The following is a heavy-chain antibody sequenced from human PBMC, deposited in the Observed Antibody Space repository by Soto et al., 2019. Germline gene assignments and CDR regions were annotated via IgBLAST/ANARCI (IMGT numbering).Heavy chain of an antibody. D-gene: IGHD6-19*01. V-gene: IGHV1-3*01. CDR3: ARGRITVGGNNDMDV. CDR1: GYTFSSYA. Sequence: QVQLVQSGAEVKKPGASVKVSCKASGYTFSSYAIHWVRQAPGQRLEWMGWINAGNGNTKYSQKFQGRVTITMDTSASTAYMELSSLRSEDTAVHYCARGRITVGGNNDMDVWGRGTAVTVSS. J-gene: IGHJ6*02. CDR2: INAGNGNT.